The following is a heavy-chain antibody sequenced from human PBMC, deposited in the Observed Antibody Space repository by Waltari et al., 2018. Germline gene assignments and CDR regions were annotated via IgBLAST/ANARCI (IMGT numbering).Heavy chain of an antibody. Sequence: EVQLVESGGGLVQPGGSLRLSCAASGFTFSSYWMTWVRQAPGKGLEWVANIKEDGSDKYYVDSVRGRFTISRDNAKNSLYLQMNSLRGEDTAVYYCARAGGGKRGFDPWGQGTLVTVSP. D-gene: IGHD3-16*01. V-gene: IGHV3-7*01. J-gene: IGHJ5*02. CDR1: GFTFSSYW. CDR3: ARAGGGKRGFDP. CDR2: IKEDGSDK.